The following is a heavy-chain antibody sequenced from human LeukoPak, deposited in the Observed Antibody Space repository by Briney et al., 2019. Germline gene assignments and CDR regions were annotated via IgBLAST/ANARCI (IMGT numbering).Heavy chain of an antibody. V-gene: IGHV3-21*01. CDR1: GFTFSTYS. CDR3: ARDGGSAWFPDY. J-gene: IGHJ4*02. CDR2: ISSSSSYI. Sequence: PGGSLRLSCAASGFTFSTYSMNWVRQAPGKGLEWVSSISSSSSYIHYADSMKGRFTISRDNAKKSLYLQMNSLRAEDTAVYYCARDGGSAWFPDYWGQGTLVTVSS. D-gene: IGHD6-19*01.